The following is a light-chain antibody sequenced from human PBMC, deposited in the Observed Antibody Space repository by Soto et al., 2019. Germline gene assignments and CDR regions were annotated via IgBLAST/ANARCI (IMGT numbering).Light chain of an antibody. Sequence: EIVLTQSPATLSLSPGERATLSCRASQSVTSGYLTWYQHKPGQAPRLLIFDASSRAPGIPARFSGSGSGTDFTLTISSLEPEDFAVYYCHQRDTWPQTFGQGTKLEMK. J-gene: IGKJ2*01. CDR1: QSVTSGY. V-gene: IGKV3-11*01. CDR2: DAS. CDR3: HQRDTWPQT.